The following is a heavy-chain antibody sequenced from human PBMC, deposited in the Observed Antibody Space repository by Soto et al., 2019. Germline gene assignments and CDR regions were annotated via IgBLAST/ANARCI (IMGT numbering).Heavy chain of an antibody. J-gene: IGHJ6*02. V-gene: IGHV1-69*01. CDR3: ARSQGSSTSLAIYYYYYYGMDV. CDR1: GGTFSSYA. Sequence: QVQLVQSGAEVKKPGSSVKVSCKASGGTFSSYAISWVRQAPGQGLEWMGGIIPISGTANYAQKFQGRVTITADESTSTVSMELSRLRSADTAVYFCARSQGSSTSLAIYYYYYYGMDVWGQGTTVTVSS. CDR2: IIPISGTA. D-gene: IGHD2-2*01.